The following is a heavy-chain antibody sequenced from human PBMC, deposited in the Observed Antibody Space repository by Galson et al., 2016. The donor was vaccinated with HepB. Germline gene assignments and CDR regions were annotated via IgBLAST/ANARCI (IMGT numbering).Heavy chain of an antibody. CDR1: GFTFSRFW. V-gene: IGHV3-7*03. D-gene: IGHD6-19*01. CDR3: ARYGDEAGWNFQH. J-gene: IGHJ1*01. Sequence: LRLSCAASGFTFSRFWMNWVRQAPGKGLEWVASIKEDGSKTSYVDSVKGRFTISRGNVENSLYLQMNSLRAEDTAVYYCARYGDEAGWNFQHWGQGTLVTVSS. CDR2: IKEDGSKT.